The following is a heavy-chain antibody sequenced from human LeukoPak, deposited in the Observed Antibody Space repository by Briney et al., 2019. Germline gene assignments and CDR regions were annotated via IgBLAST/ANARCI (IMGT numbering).Heavy chain of an antibody. CDR2: ISSSSSYI. D-gene: IGHD3-10*01. J-gene: IGHJ4*02. CDR1: GFTFSNYE. Sequence: GGSLRLSCAASGFTFSNYEMNWVRQAPGKGLQWVSSISSSSSYISYADSVKGRFTISRDNSKNTLYLQMNSLRAEDTAVYYCAKDSRITMVRGATDHWGQGTLVTVSS. CDR3: AKDSRITMVRGATDH. V-gene: IGHV3-21*04.